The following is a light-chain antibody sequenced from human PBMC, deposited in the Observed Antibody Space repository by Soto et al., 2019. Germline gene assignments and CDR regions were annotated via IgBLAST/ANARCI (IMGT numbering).Light chain of an antibody. CDR1: QSVSSD. CDR2: AAS. Sequence: EIVMTQSPATLSVSPGERATVSCRASQSVSSDLAWYQQKPGQTPSLLIYAASTRATGIPARFSGSGSGTEFTHTISSLQSEDFAVYYCQQYRSWPRTFGQGTKVEI. J-gene: IGKJ1*01. V-gene: IGKV3-15*01. CDR3: QQYRSWPRT.